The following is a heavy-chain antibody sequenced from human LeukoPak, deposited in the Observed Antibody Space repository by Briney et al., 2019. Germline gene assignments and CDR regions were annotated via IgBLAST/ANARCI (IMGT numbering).Heavy chain of an antibody. V-gene: IGHV4-39*01. D-gene: IGHD2-15*01. CDR2: VYYSGST. CDR1: GGAIRSSSYY. J-gene: IGHJ4*02. CDR3: ARLCGGNRPPDY. Sequence: SETLSLTCTVSGGAIRSSSYYWGWIRQPPGKGLEWIGSVYYSGSTYYNPSLRSRLTISVDTSKSQFSLKLSSVTAADTAVYYCARLCGGNRPPDYWGQGTLVTVSS.